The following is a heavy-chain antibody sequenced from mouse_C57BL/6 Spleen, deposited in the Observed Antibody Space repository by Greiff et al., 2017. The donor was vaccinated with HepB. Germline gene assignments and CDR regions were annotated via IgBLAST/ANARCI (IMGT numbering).Heavy chain of an antibody. CDR1: GYTFTSYW. D-gene: IGHD2-2*01. V-gene: IGHV1-69*01. Sequence: QVQLQQPGAELVMPGASVKLSCKASGYTFTSYWMHWVKQRPGQGLECIGEIDPSDSYTNYNQKFKGKSTLTVDKSSSTAYMQLSSLTSEDSAVYYCARKEIGYYYAMDYWGQGTSVTVSS. CDR2: IDPSDSYT. J-gene: IGHJ4*01. CDR3: ARKEIGYYYAMDY.